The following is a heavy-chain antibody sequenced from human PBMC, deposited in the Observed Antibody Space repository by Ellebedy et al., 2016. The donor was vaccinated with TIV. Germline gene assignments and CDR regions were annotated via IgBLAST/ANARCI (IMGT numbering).Heavy chain of an antibody. CDR3: ATDGSYGDYRSPAHAFEF. V-gene: IGHV3-7*01. CDR2: INQDGSEK. Sequence: GGSLRLSCAAPGFTFSSYWMSWVRQAPGKGLEWVANINQDGSEKNYVDSVKGRFTISRDNARNSLYLQMNSLGADDTAVYYCATDGSYGDYRSPAHAFEFWGQGTMVTVSS. D-gene: IGHD4-17*01. CDR1: GFTFSSYW. J-gene: IGHJ3*01.